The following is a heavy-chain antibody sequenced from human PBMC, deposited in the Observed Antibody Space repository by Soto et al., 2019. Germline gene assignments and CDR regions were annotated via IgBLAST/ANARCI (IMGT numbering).Heavy chain of an antibody. J-gene: IGHJ2*01. CDR3: ATFDSSSGLWYFDL. V-gene: IGHV3-30-3*01. CDR2: ISYDGSNK. D-gene: IGHD6-6*01. CDR1: GFTFSSYA. Sequence: QVQLVESGGGVVQPGRSLRLSCAASGFTFSSYAMHWVRQAPGKGLEWVAVISYDGSNKYYADSVKGRFTISRDNSKNTLYLQMNSLRAEDTAVYYCATFDSSSGLWYFDLWGRGTLVTVSS.